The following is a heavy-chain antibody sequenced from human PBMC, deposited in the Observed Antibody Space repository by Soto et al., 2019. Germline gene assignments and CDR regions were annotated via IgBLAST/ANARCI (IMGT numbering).Heavy chain of an antibody. V-gene: IGHV4-31*03. CDR2: IYYSGST. D-gene: IGHD3-22*01. Sequence: QVQLQESGPGLVKPSQTLSLTCTVSGGSISSGGYYWSWIRQHPGKGLEWIGYIYYSGSTYYNPSLKSRVTISVDTSKNQFSLKLSSVTAADTAVYYCARVGDSSGYYFPHYYYYGMDVWGQGTTVTVSS. J-gene: IGHJ6*02. CDR1: GGSISSGGYY. CDR3: ARVGDSSGYYFPHYYYYGMDV.